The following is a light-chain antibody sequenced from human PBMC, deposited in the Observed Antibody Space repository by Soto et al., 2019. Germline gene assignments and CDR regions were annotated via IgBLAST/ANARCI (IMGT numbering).Light chain of an antibody. CDR1: QSSSNY. CDR3: EQSYSIPVT. J-gene: IGKJ4*01. V-gene: IGKV1-39*01. Sequence: DIQMTQSPSSLSASVGDRVTITCRASQSSSNYLNWYQQKPGKAPKLLIYAASSLQSGVPSRFSGSGSGTDFTLTISSLQPEDFATYYCEQSYSIPVTFGGGTKVEIK. CDR2: AAS.